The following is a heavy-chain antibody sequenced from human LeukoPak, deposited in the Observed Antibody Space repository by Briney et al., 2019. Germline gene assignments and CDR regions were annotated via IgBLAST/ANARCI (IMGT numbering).Heavy chain of an antibody. V-gene: IGHV4-39*01. CDR3: ARHSYTKYRGVNWYYMDV. Sequence: PGGSLRLSCAVSGSIGIDGYMSWVRQAPGKGLEWIGYIYYSGNTYYNPSLKSRITISVDTSKNQFSLRLSSVTAADTAMYYCARHSYTKYRGVNWYYMDVWGKGTTVTVSS. J-gene: IGHJ6*03. CDR1: GSIGIDGY. D-gene: IGHD4-23*01. CDR2: IYYSGNT.